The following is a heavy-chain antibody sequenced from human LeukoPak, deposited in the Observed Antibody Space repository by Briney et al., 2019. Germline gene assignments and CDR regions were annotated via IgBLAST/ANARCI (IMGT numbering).Heavy chain of an antibody. CDR1: GGSISSYY. V-gene: IGHV4-59*01. D-gene: IGHD6-19*01. J-gene: IGHJ1*01. CDR2: IYYSGST. CDR3: ARGGSGWYDGEYFQR. Sequence: SETLSLTCTVSGGSISSYYWSWIRQPPGKGLEWIGYIYYSGSTNYNPSLKSRVTISVDTSKNQFSLKLSSVTAADTAVYYCARGGSGWYDGEYFQRWGQGTLVTVSS.